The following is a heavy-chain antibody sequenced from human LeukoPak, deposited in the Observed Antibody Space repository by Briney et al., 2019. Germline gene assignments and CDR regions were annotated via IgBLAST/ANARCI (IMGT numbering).Heavy chain of an antibody. CDR2: ISGSGGST. Sequence: HTGGSLRLSCAASGFTFSSYAMSWVRQAPGKGLEWVSAISGSGGSTYYAYSVKGRFTISRDNSKNTLYLQMNSLRAEDTAVYYCAKDKSGSPDAFDIWGQGTMVTVSS. CDR3: AKDKSGSPDAFDI. D-gene: IGHD1-26*01. CDR1: GFTFSSYA. J-gene: IGHJ3*02. V-gene: IGHV3-23*01.